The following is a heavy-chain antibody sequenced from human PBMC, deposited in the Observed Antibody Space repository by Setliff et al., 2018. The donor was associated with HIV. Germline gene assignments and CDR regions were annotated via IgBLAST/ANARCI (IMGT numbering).Heavy chain of an antibody. CDR1: GYTFINYG. D-gene: IGHD3-22*01. CDR3: ARGSSGDAFDI. V-gene: IGHV1-3*01. CDR2: IIAGDGRT. Sequence: ASVKVSCKASGYTFINYGIHWVRQAPGQRPQWMGWIIAGDGRTKYSQDFQGRVTFTSDTSATTAYMELSSLRSEDTAVYYCARGSSGDAFDIWGQGTMVTVSS. J-gene: IGHJ3*02.